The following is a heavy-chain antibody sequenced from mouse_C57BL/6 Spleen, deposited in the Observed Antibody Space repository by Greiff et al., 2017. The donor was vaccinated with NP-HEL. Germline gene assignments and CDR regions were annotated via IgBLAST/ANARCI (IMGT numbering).Heavy chain of an antibody. CDR3: ARDGGSWYFDV. J-gene: IGHJ1*03. CDR1: GFTFSDFY. Sequence: EVNVVESGGGLVQSGRSLRLSCATSGFTFSDFYMEWVRQAPGKGLEWIAASRNKANDYTTEYSASVKGRFIVSRDTSQSILYLQMNALRAEDTAIYYCARDGGSWYFDVWGTGTTVTVSS. V-gene: IGHV7-1*01. CDR2: SRNKANDYTT.